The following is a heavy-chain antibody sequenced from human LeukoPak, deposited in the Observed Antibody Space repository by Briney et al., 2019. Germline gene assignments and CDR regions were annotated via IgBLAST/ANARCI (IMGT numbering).Heavy chain of an antibody. Sequence: ASVKVSCKASGGTFSSYAISWVRQAPGQGLEWMGGIIPIFGTANYAQKFQGRVTITADESTSTAYMELSSLRSEDTAVYYCARVAAARFHFHYYYYMDVWGKGTTVTVSS. V-gene: IGHV1-69*13. CDR2: IIPIFGTA. CDR1: GGTFSSYA. CDR3: ARVAAARFHFHYYYYMDV. J-gene: IGHJ6*03. D-gene: IGHD6-6*01.